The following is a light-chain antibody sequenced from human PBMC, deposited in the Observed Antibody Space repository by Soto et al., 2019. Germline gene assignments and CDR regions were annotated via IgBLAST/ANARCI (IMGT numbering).Light chain of an antibody. Sequence: EIVLTQSPGTLSLSPVERATVSCRASQTVRGEYLAWYQQKRGQPPRLLIYGAFNRAGGIPARFSGSGSGTEFTLTINSLQSEDFAVYYCQQYNNWRTFGQGTKVDIK. J-gene: IGKJ1*01. CDR1: QTVRGE. CDR3: QQYNNWRT. CDR2: GAF. V-gene: IGKV3D-15*01.